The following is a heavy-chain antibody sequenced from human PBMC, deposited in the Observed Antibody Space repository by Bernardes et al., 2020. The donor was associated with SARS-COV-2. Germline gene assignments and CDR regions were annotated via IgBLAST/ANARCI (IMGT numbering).Heavy chain of an antibody. CDR3: ARGESSSGYYYPGDYYYYGMDV. V-gene: IGHV3-7*01. Sequence: GGSLRLSCAASGFTFSSYWMSWVRQAPGKGLEWVANIKQDGSEKYYVDSVKGRFTISRDNAKNSLYLQMNSLRAEDTAVYYCARGESSSGYYYPGDYYYYGMDVWGQGTTVTVSS. CDR1: GFTFSSYW. D-gene: IGHD3-22*01. J-gene: IGHJ6*02. CDR2: IKQDGSEK.